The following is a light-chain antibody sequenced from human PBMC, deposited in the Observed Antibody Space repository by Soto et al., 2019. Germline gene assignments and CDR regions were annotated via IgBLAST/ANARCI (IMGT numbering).Light chain of an antibody. V-gene: IGKV3-11*01. CDR1: QSVSSY. CDR3: QQRSNWPPWT. J-gene: IGKJ1*01. Sequence: EIVLTQSPATLSLSPGERATLSCRASQSVSSYLAWYQQKPGQAPRLLLYDASNRATGIPARFSGSGSGTDFTVTISSLEPEDVAVYYCQQRSNWPPWTFGQWTKVEIK. CDR2: DAS.